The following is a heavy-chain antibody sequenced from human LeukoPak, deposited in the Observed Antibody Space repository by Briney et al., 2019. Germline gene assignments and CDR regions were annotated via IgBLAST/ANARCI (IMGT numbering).Heavy chain of an antibody. CDR2: FDPEDGET. D-gene: IGHD6-19*01. CDR1: GYTLTELS. J-gene: IGHJ4*02. V-gene: IGHV1-24*01. CDR3: ARDLKMGYSSGRYSWGTGSSNDY. Sequence: ASVKVSCKVSGYTLTELSMHWVRQAPGKGLEWMGGFDPEDGETIYAQKFQGRVTMTEDTSTDAAYMELSSLRSEDTAVYYCARDLKMGYSSGRYSWGTGSSNDYWGQGSLVTVSS.